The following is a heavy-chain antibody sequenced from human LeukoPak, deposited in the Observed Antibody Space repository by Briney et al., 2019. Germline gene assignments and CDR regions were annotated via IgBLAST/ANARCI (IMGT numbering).Heavy chain of an antibody. CDR3: AKVTVATILNYYDSSGAFDY. Sequence: GASVKVSCKASGYIFTGYYMHWVRQAPGQGLEWMGWINTNSGGTNYAQKFQGRVTMTRDTSISTAYMELSRLRSDDTAVYYCAKVTVATILNYYDSSGAFDYWGQGTLVTVSS. D-gene: IGHD3-22*01. J-gene: IGHJ4*02. CDR1: GYIFTGYY. CDR2: INTNSGGT. V-gene: IGHV1-2*02.